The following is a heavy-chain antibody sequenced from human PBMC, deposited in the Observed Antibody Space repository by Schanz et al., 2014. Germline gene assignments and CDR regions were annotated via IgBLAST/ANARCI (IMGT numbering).Heavy chain of an antibody. V-gene: IGHV3-48*01. J-gene: IGHJ4*02. D-gene: IGHD3-10*01. CDR3: VSSGSYSSYAF. CDR2: ISGSSRTI. Sequence: EVQLLESGGGLVQPGGSLRLSCAASGFTFSSYAMSWVRQAPGKGLEWVSYISGSSRTIYYADSMKGRFTVSRDNAENALYLQMNSLRAEDTAVYHCVSSGSYSSYAFWGQGTLVTVSS. CDR1: GFTFSSYA.